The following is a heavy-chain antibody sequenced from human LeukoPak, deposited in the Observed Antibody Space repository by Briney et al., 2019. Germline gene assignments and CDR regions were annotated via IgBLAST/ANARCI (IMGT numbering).Heavy chain of an antibody. Sequence: PGGSLRLSCAASGFTFDDYAMHWVRQAPGKGLEWVSGISWNSGSIGYADSVKGRFTISRDNAKNSLYLQMNSLRAEDTAVYYCARRYATLDYWGQGTLVTVSS. V-gene: IGHV3-9*01. J-gene: IGHJ4*02. CDR3: ARRYATLDY. CDR1: GFTFDDYA. D-gene: IGHD5-12*01. CDR2: ISWNSGSI.